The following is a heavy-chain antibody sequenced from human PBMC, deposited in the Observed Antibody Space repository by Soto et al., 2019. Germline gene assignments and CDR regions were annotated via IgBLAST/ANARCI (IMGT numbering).Heavy chain of an antibody. CDR1: GFTFSSYA. CDR3: AKVNYDFWSDYYYFDY. Sequence: QPGGSLRLSCAASGFTFSSYAMSWVRQAPGKGLEWVSAISGSGGSTYYADSVKGRFTISRDNSKNTLYLQMNSLRAEDTAVYYCAKVNYDFWSDYYYFDYWGQGTLVTVPQ. D-gene: IGHD3-3*01. CDR2: ISGSGGST. J-gene: IGHJ4*02. V-gene: IGHV3-23*01.